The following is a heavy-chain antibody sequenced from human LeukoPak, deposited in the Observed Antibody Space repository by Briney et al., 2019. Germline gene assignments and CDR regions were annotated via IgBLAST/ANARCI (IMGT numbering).Heavy chain of an antibody. CDR2: IYYGGTT. J-gene: IGHJ6*02. V-gene: IGHV4-61*08. Sequence: SETLSLTCTVSGGSISSGGYYWNWIRQPPGKGLEWIGYIYYGGTTNYNPSLRSRVTISVDTSKDEFSLNLSSVTAADTAVYFCARQSVRTYGLDVWGQGTTVTVSS. D-gene: IGHD4-17*01. CDR1: GGSISSGGYY. CDR3: ARQSVRTYGLDV.